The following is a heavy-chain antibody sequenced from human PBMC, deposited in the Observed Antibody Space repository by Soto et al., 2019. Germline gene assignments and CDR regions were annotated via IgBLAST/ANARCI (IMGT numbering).Heavy chain of an antibody. CDR2: IIPIPGTA. J-gene: IGHJ6*02. D-gene: IGHD2-2*01. Sequence: QVQLVQSGAEVKKPGSSVKVSCKASGGTFGSYAISWVRQAPGQGLEWMGGIIPIPGTANYAQKFQGRVTIAADESTSTAYMELSSLRSEDTAVYYCARAQGSSTSLEIYYYYYYGMDVWGQGTTGTVSS. CDR1: GGTFGSYA. V-gene: IGHV1-69*01. CDR3: ARAQGSSTSLEIYYYYYYGMDV.